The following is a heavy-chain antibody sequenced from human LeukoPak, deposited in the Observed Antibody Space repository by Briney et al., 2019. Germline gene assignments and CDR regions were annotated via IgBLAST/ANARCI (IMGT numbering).Heavy chain of an antibody. V-gene: IGHV1-69*13. Sequence: SVKVSCKASGYIFIDYEINWVRQATGQGLEWMGGIIPIFGTANYAQKFQGRVTITADESTSTAYMELSSLRSEDTAVYYCAGGPTYYYDSSGYWPSYYFDYWGQGTLVTVSS. D-gene: IGHD3-22*01. J-gene: IGHJ4*02. CDR1: GYIFIDYE. CDR2: IIPIFGTA. CDR3: AGGPTYYYDSSGYWPSYYFDY.